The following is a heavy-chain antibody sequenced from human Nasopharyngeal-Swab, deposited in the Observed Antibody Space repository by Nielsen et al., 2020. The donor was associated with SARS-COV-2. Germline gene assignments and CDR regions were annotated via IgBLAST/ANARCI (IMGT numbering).Heavy chain of an antibody. CDR1: SDSISPYF. V-gene: IGHV4-59*13. D-gene: IGHD3-10*01. J-gene: IGHJ6*02. CDR3: ARIDGWGAMDV. CDR2: ISHSGST. Sequence: GSLRLFCTVSSDSISPYFWNWIRQPPGMGLERIGYISHSGSTNYTPSLKSRVTISIDTSKKQLSLKLRSVTAADTAVYYCARIDGWGAMDVWGQGTTVTVSS.